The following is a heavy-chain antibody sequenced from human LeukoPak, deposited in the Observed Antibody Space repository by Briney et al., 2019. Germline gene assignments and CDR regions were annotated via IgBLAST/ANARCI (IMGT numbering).Heavy chain of an antibody. D-gene: IGHD4-23*01. Sequence: GGSLRLSCAASGFTFSSYAMSWVRQAPGKGLEWVSTISGSGGSTYYADSVKGRFTLSRDNSKNTLYLQMNSLRAEDTAVYYCARDYGGSSPFDSWGQGTLVTVSS. CDR2: ISGSGGST. V-gene: IGHV3-23*01. J-gene: IGHJ4*02. CDR1: GFTFSSYA. CDR3: ARDYGGSSPFDS.